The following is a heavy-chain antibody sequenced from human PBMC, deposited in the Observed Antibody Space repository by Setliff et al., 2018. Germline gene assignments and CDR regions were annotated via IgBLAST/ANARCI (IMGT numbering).Heavy chain of an antibody. CDR3: AKDPRGDYNFWSGYFGPYFDY. CDR2: IRYDGSNK. CDR1: GFTFGDFA. V-gene: IGHV3-30*02. D-gene: IGHD3-3*01. Sequence: PGGSLRLSCAASGFTFGDFAMTWVRQAPGKGLEWVAFIRYDGSNKYYADSVKGRFTISRDNSKNTLYLQMNSLRAEDTAVYCCAKDPRGDYNFWSGYFGPYFDYWGQGTLVTVSS. J-gene: IGHJ4*02.